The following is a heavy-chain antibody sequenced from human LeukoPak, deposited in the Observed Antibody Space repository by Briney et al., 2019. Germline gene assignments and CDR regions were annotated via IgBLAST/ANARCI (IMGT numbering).Heavy chain of an antibody. J-gene: IGHJ4*02. Sequence: PGGSLRLSCAASGFTFSSYGMHWVRQAPGKGLEWVAFIRYDGSNKYYADSVKGRFTISRDNSKNTLYLQMNSLRAEDTAVYYCAKDVTGYGDYDGCFDYWGQGTLVTVSS. V-gene: IGHV3-30*02. CDR2: IRYDGSNK. D-gene: IGHD4-17*01. CDR3: AKDVTGYGDYDGCFDY. CDR1: GFTFSSYG.